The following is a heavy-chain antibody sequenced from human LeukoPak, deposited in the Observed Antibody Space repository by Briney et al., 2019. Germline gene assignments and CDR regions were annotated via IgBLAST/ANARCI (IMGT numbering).Heavy chain of an antibody. CDR3: AKDSPEYYYGSGSNYLD. V-gene: IGHV3-23*01. D-gene: IGHD3-10*01. CDR1: GFTFSSYG. Sequence: GGSLRLSCAASGFTFSSYGMSWVRQAPGKGLEWVSAISGSGGSTYYADSVKGRFTISRDNSKNTLYLQMNSLRAEDTAVYYCAKDSPEYYYGSGSNYLDWGQGTLVTVSS. CDR2: ISGSGGST. J-gene: IGHJ4*02.